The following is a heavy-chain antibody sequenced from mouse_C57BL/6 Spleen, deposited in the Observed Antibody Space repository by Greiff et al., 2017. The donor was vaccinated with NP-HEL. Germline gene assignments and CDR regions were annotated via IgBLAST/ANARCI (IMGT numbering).Heavy chain of an antibody. CDR2: IYPRDGST. CDR3: ARSRGYDYDGRAWFAY. D-gene: IGHD2-4*01. V-gene: IGHV1-85*01. J-gene: IGHJ3*01. CDR1: GYTFTSYD. Sequence: QVQLKQSGPELVKPGASVKLSCKASGYTFTSYDINWVKQRPGQGLEWIGWIYPRDGSTKYNEKFKGKATLTVDTSSSTAYMELHSLTSEDSAVYFCARSRGYDYDGRAWFAYWGQGTLVTVSA.